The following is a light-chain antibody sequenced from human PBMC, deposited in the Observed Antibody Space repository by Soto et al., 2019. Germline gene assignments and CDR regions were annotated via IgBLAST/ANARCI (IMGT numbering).Light chain of an antibody. J-gene: IGKJ4*01. CDR2: KAS. Sequence: DIQMTQSPSTLSASVGDRVTITCRASQSISSWLAWYQQKPGKAPKLPIYKASRLESGVPSRFSGSGSGTEFTLTISSLQPDDFATYYCQQYNSYSPITFGGGTKVEIK. V-gene: IGKV1-5*03. CDR1: QSISSW. CDR3: QQYNSYSPIT.